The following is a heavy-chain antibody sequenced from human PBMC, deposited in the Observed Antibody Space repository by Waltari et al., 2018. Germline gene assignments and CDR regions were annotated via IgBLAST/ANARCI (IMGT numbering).Heavy chain of an antibody. CDR1: GFTFSSYS. V-gene: IGHV3-21*01. CDR2: ISSSSSYI. J-gene: IGHJ2*01. CDR3: ARDGTAERYFDL. Sequence: EVQLVESGGGLVKPGGSLRLSCAASGFTFSSYSMNWVRQAPGKGLEWVSSISSSSSYIYYADSVKGRFTISRDNAKNSLYLQMNSLRAEDTAVYYCARDGTAERYFDLWGRGTLVIVSS. D-gene: IGHD6-13*01.